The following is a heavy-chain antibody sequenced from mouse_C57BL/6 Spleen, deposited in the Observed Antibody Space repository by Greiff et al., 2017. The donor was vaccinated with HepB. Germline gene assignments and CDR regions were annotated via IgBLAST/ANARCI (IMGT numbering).Heavy chain of an antibody. CDR2: IDPEDGDT. D-gene: IGHD1-1*01. CDR3: TTPPTTVVAYYFDY. V-gene: IGHV14-1*01. J-gene: IGHJ2*01. Sequence: VQLQQSGAELVRPGASVKLSCTASGFNIKDYYMHWVKQRPEQGLEWIGRIDPEDGDTEYAPKFQGKATMTADTSSNTAYLQLSSLTSEDTAVYYCTTPPTTVVAYYFDYWGQGTTLTVSS. CDR1: GFNIKDYY.